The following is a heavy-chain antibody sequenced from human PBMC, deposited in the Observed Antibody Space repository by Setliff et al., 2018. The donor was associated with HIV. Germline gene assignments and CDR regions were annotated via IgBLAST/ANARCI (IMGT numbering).Heavy chain of an antibody. CDR2: INHSGST. CDR1: SESINIHNW. V-gene: IGHV4-4*02. Sequence: PSETLSLTCVVSSESINIHNWWTWVRQPPGKGLEWIGEINHSGSTNYNPSLKSRVTISVDTSKNQFSVTLTSVTEADTAVYYCARFYGDYETDNWFDPWGHGSLVTVSS. CDR3: ARFYGDYETDNWFDP. D-gene: IGHD4-17*01. J-gene: IGHJ5*02.